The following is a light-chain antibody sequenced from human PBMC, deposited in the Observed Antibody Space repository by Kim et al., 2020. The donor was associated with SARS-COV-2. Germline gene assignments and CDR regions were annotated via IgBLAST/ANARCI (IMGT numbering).Light chain of an antibody. CDR2: EVN. Sequence: TIPCTETSSAIGAYKYVSWYQQHPGKAPKLMIYEVNRRPSGVPDRFSGSKSGNTASLTVSGLQAEDEADYYCTSYAGSNNLDVFGTGTKVTVL. V-gene: IGLV2-8*01. J-gene: IGLJ1*01. CDR1: SSAIGAYKY. CDR3: TSYAGSNNLDV.